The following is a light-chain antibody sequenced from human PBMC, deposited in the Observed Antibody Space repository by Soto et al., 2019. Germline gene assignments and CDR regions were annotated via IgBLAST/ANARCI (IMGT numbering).Light chain of an antibody. J-gene: IGKJ4*01. CDR1: QSISSY. V-gene: IGKV1-39*01. CDR2: AAS. CDR3: QQSYSTPLT. Sequence: DIQMTQSPSSLSASVGDRVTITCRASQSISSYLNWYQQKLGKAPKLLIYAASSLQSGVPSRFSGSGSGTDFTLTISSLQPEDFANYYCQQSYSTPLTFGGGTKVEIK.